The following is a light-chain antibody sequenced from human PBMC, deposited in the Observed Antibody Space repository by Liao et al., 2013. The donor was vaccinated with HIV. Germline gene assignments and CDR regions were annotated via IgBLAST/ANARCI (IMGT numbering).Light chain of an antibody. J-gene: IGLJ3*02. Sequence: SYVLTQPPSVSVGPGKTATVTCGGDNIGSKSVHWYQQKPGQAPVLVVYQDTKRPSGIPERISGSNSGNTATLTISETQAMDEADYYCQAWDSNSWVFGGGTELTVL. CDR1: NIGSKS. CDR2: QDT. CDR3: QAWDSNSWV. V-gene: IGLV3-21*01.